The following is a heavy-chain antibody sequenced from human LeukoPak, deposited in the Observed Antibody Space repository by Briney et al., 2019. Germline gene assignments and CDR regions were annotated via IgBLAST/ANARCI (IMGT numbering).Heavy chain of an antibody. CDR1: GDSISRYH. CDR2: IYHSGST. CDR3: AREGKLDGAFDV. Sequence: SETLSLTCTVSGDSISRYHWGWIRQPPGKGLEWIAYIYHSGSTDYNPSLKSRVTMSVDMSKNQFSLKLRSVTAADTAVYYCAREGKLDGAFDVGGHGTPVTVFS. D-gene: IGHD3/OR15-3a*01. V-gene: IGHV4-59*01. J-gene: IGHJ3*01.